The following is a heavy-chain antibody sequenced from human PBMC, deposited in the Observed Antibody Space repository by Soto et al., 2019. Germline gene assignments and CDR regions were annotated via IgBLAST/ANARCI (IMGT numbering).Heavy chain of an antibody. CDR1: GFTFSTYG. V-gene: IGHV3-21*06. D-gene: IGHD3-10*01. Sequence: EVQLVESGGGLVKPGGSLRLSCAASGFTFSTYGMNWVRQAPGKGLEWLSSISDSGHYIYYADSVKGRFTISRDNAKNSLFLQMNSMRGEYTAVYYCARSRLALPYSGSHWFDPWGHGTLVTVSS. J-gene: IGHJ5*02. CDR3: ARSRLALPYSGSHWFDP. CDR2: ISDSGHYI.